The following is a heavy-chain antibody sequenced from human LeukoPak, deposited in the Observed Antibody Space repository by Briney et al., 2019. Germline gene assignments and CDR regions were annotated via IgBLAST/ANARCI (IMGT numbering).Heavy chain of an antibody. CDR3: ARDHAGGYDFSNWFDP. Sequence: VASVKVSCKASGGTFSSYTISWVRQAPGQGLEWMGRIIPILGIANYAQKFQGRVTITADKSTSTAYMELSSLRSEDTAVYYCARDHAGGYDFSNWFDPWGQGTLVTVSS. J-gene: IGHJ5*02. D-gene: IGHD3-3*01. CDR1: GGTFSSYT. V-gene: IGHV1-69*04. CDR2: IIPILGIA.